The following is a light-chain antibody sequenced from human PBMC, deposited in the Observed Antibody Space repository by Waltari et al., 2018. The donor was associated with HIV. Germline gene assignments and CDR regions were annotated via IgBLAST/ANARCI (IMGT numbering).Light chain of an antibody. J-gene: IGKJ1*01. CDR3: QQSYNNPRT. CDR1: QTISSY. Sequence: DIQMTQSPSSLSASVGDRVTLTCRASQTISSYLNWYQQKPGQAPKLLMYVASSLQSGVPSRFSGSGSGTDFTITISNLQPEDFATYYCQQSYNNPRTFGQGTKVEI. V-gene: IGKV1-39*01. CDR2: VAS.